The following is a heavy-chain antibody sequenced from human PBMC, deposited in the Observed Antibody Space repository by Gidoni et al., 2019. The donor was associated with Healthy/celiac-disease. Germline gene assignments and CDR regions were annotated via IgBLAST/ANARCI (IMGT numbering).Heavy chain of an antibody. V-gene: IGHV4-39*01. CDR2: IYYSGST. J-gene: IGHJ5*02. CDR1: GGSISSRSDY. Sequence: QLQLQESGPGLVKPSETLPLPCTVPGGSISSRSDYWGWIRQPPGKGLEWIVSIYYSGSTYYNPSLKSRVTRSVDTSKNQFSLKLSSVTAADTAVYYCAGQRVTMIVVVAYNWFDPWGQGTLVTVSS. CDR3: AGQRVTMIVVVAYNWFDP. D-gene: IGHD3-22*01.